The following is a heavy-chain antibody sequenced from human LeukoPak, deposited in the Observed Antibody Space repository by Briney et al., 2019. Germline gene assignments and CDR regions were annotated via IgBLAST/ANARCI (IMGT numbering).Heavy chain of an antibody. Sequence: PGGSLRLSCAASGFTFSTYNMNWVRQAPGKGLEWVSAISGSGGSTYYADSVKGRFTISRDNSKNTLYLQMNSLRAEDTAVYYCNTITRAFDIWGQGTMVTVSS. CDR1: GFTFSTYN. J-gene: IGHJ3*02. D-gene: IGHD3-10*01. CDR2: ISGSGGST. CDR3: NTITRAFDI. V-gene: IGHV3-23*01.